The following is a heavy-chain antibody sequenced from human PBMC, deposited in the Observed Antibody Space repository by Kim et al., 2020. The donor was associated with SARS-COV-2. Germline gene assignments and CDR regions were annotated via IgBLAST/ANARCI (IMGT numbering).Heavy chain of an antibody. J-gene: IGHJ3*02. Sequence: GGSPRLSCAASGFTFSSYVMHWVRQAPGKGLEWVSLIWYDGSIEHYADSVKGRFTISRDNSRNTLDLQMNSLRAEDTALYYCAREFGGAALEAFDIWGQGTMVTVSS. CDR3: AREFGGAALEAFDI. CDR1: GFTFSSYV. D-gene: IGHD3-16*01. V-gene: IGHV3-33*08. CDR2: IWYDGSIE.